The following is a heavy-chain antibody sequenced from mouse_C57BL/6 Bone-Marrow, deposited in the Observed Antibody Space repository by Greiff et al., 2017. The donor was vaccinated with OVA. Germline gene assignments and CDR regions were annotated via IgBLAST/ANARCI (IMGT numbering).Heavy chain of an antibody. CDR2: IWSDGSK. J-gene: IGHJ2*01. D-gene: IGHD2-1*01. Sequence: VQLQQSGPGLVAPSQRLSLTCTASGYSLTSYGVHWVRQPPGKGLEWLVVIWSDGSKTYNSAINSRLTISKDNSKSQVFLKMNRLQTDDTATYYCARHGNYPFDYWGQGTTLTVSS. CDR3: ARHGNYPFDY. V-gene: IGHV2-6-1*01. CDR1: GYSLTSYG.